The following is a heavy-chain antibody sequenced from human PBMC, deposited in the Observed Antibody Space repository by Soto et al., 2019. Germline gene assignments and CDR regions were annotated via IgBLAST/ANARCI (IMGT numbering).Heavy chain of an antibody. V-gene: IGHV3-33*01. D-gene: IGHD3-10*01. CDR1: EFTFSNYG. J-gene: IGHJ6*02. CDR2: ILNDGSNR. Sequence: QVQLVESGGGVVQPGRSLRLSCAASEFTFSNYGMHWVRQAPGKGLEWVAVILNDGSNRYYADSLKDRFTISRDNSKNTLYLQMNSLRAEDTAVYYCARDDEYSGNGMDVWGQGTTVTVS. CDR3: ARDDEYSGNGMDV.